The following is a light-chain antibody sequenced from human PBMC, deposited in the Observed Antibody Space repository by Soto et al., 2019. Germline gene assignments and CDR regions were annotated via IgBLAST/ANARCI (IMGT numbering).Light chain of an antibody. J-gene: IGKJ4*01. CDR1: QIVLSNSDNKNY. CDR3: QQYYSPPLT. V-gene: IGKV4-1*01. CDR2: WAS. Sequence: DIVMTQSPDSLAVSLGERATFNCKSSQIVLSNSDNKNYLAWYQQKPGQPPKLLIYWASTRESGVPDRFSGSGSGTDFTLTISSPQAEDVAVYYCQQYYSPPLTFGGGTKVEI.